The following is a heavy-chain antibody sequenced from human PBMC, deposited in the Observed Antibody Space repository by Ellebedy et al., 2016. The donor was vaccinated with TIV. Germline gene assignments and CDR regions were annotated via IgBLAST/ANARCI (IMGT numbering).Heavy chain of an antibody. Sequence: ASVKVSCKASGGTFSSYAISWVRQAPGQGLEWMGGTIPIFGTANYAQKFQGRVTITADKSTSTAYMELRSLRSEDTAGYYCTRGVAYYYYGMDVWGQGTTVTVSS. J-gene: IGHJ6*02. CDR3: TRGVAYYYYGMDV. CDR2: TIPIFGTA. D-gene: IGHD2-21*01. V-gene: IGHV1-69*06. CDR1: GGTFSSYA.